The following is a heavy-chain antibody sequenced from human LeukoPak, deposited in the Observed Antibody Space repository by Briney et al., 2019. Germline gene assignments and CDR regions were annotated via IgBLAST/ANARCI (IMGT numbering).Heavy chain of an antibody. V-gene: IGHV3-74*01. Sequence: GGSLRLSCAASGFTFSSYWMHWVRQAPGKGLAWVPRIYSDGSSTSNADSVKGRFTISRDNAKNTLYLQMNSLRAEDTAVYYCARGSSGWADYWGQGTLVTVSS. CDR1: GFTFSSYW. D-gene: IGHD6-19*01. CDR2: IYSDGSST. CDR3: ARGSSGWADY. J-gene: IGHJ4*02.